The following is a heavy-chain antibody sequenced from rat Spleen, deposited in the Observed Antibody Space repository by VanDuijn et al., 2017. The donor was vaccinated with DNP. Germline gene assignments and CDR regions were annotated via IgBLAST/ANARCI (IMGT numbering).Heavy chain of an antibody. V-gene: IGHV5S10*01. CDR3: ARGVYGGYLYFDY. CDR2: IISDGSRT. D-gene: IGHD1-11*01. J-gene: IGHJ2*01. Sequence: EVQLVESGGGLVQPGRSLKLSCVVSGFTFSEYNMAWVRQAPKRGLEWVATIISDGSRTYYRDSVKGRFTISRNNAKNTLYLQMNSLRSEDTATYYCARGVYGGYLYFDYWGQGVMVTVSS. CDR1: GFTFSEYN.